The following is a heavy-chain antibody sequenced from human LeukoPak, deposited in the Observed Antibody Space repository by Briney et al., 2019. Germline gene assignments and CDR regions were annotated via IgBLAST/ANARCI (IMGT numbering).Heavy chain of an antibody. J-gene: IGHJ4*02. D-gene: IGHD3-16*02. CDR3: ARLLPPTYYDYVWGSYPYDYYFDY. V-gene: IGHV4-34*01. Sequence: PSETLSLTCAVYGGSFSGYYWSWIRQPPGKGLEWIGEINHSGSTNYNPSLKSRVTISVDTSKNQFSLKLSSVTAAHTAVYYCARLLPPTYYDYVWGSYPYDYYFDYWGQGTLVTVSS. CDR2: INHSGST. CDR1: GGSFSGYY.